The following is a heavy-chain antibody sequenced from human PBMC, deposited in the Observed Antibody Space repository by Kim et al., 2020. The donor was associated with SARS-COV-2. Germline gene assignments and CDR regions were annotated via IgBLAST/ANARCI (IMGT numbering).Heavy chain of an antibody. CDR1: GFTFSSYD. Sequence: GGSLRLSCAASGFTFSSYDMHWVRQGTGKGLEWVSSIGTKADTYYPDSVKDRFTISRENAKDSFYLQMNSLTAEDTAVYYCARGQIEEGIRATKGCFDLWGRGTVVTVSS. D-gene: IGHD1-20*01. J-gene: IGHJ2*01. CDR3: ARGQIEEGIRATKGCFDL. V-gene: IGHV3-13*04. CDR2: IGTKADT.